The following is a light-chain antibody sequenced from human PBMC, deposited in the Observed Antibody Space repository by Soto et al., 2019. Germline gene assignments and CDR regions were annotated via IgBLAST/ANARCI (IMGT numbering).Light chain of an antibody. CDR3: SSYTTSNTRQIV. CDR2: DVS. J-gene: IGLJ1*01. V-gene: IGLV2-14*01. Sequence: QSALTQPASVSGSPGQSITISCTGTSSDVGGYSYVSWYQQHPGKAPKFMIYDVSNRPSGVSNRFSGSKSGNTASLTIFGLQAEDEADYYCSSYTTSNTRQIVFGTGTKVTVL. CDR1: SSDVGGYSY.